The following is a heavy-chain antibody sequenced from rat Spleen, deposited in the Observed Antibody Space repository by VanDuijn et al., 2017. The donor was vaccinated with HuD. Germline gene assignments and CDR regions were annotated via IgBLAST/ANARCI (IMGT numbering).Heavy chain of an antibody. Sequence: EVQLVESGGGLVQPGRSLKLSCAASGFTFSDYNMAWVRQAPKKGLEWVATISYDGSSTYYRDSVKGRFTISRDNAKSTLYLQMDSLRAEDTATYYCARHDGNSGYYVMDAWGQGASVTVSS. CDR1: GFTFSDYN. CDR3: ARHDGNSGYYVMDA. D-gene: IGHD4-4*01. CDR2: ISYDGSST. J-gene: IGHJ4*01. V-gene: IGHV5-7*01.